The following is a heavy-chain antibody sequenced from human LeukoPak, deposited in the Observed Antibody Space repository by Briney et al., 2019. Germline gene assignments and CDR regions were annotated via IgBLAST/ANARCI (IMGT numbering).Heavy chain of an antibody. V-gene: IGHV3-30*02. CDR2: IWYDGSKK. D-gene: IGHD3-10*01. CDR3: VSDWLVLPHKYVDA. J-gene: IGHJ5*02. Sequence: GGSMRPSCPLSGFCSSAKGMHWDRQAPGKGLEWVAYIWYDGSKKEYANSVKGRFTIYRDTSKSTVYLKMSSLRPEDTAVYYCVSDWLVLPHKYVDAWGQGTLVTVSS. CDR1: GFCSSAKG.